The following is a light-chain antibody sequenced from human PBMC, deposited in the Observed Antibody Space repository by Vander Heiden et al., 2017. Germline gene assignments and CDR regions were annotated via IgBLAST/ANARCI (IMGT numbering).Light chain of an antibody. CDR1: ESVEHNY. J-gene: IGKJ2*01. CDR2: GAS. CDR3: QQYTTVST. V-gene: IGKV3-20*01. Sequence: EIVLTQSPGTLSLSPGERATLSCRASESVEHNYLAWYRQKPGQAPRLLIYGASSRPAGVSDKFSGSGSGTDFTLSISSLEPEDFAIYYCQQYTTVSTFGPGTRLDIK.